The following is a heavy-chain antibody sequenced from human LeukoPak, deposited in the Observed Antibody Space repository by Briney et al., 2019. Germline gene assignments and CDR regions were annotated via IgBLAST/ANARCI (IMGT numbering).Heavy chain of an antibody. CDR3: ARVAYSGYEHF. CDR2: IYHSGST. CDR1: GYSISSGYY. Sequence: SETLSLTCAVSGYSISSGYYWGWIRQPPGKGLEWIGSIYHSGSTYYNPSLKSRVTISVDTSKNQFSLRVSSVTAADTAVYYCARVAYSGYEHFWGRGTLVTVSS. J-gene: IGHJ4*02. D-gene: IGHD5-12*01. V-gene: IGHV4-38-2*01.